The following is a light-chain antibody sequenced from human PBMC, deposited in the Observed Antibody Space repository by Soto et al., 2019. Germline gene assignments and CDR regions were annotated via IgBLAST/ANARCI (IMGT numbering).Light chain of an antibody. CDR2: GAS. J-gene: IGKJ2*01. Sequence: EIVMTQSPATLPVSPGERATLSCRASQSVSSNLAWYQQKPGQAPRFLIYGASTRATGIPARFSGSGSGTEFTLTISSLQSEDFAVYYCQQYNNWPRGTFGQGTKVDIK. CDR1: QSVSSN. CDR3: QQYNNWPRGT. V-gene: IGKV3-15*01.